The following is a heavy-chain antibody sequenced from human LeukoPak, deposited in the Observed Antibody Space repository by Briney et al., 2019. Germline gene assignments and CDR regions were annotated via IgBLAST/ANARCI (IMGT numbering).Heavy chain of an antibody. J-gene: IGHJ6*03. V-gene: IGHV4-4*07. CDR3: ARANWNYSNYYYYYYMDV. CDR1: GGSISSYY. Sequence: SETLSLTCTVSGGSISSYYWSWIRQPPGKGLEWIGRIYTSGSTYYNPSLKSRVTISVDTSKNQFSLKLSSVTAADTAVYYCARANWNYSNYYYYYYMDVWGKGTTVTVSS. CDR2: IYTSGST. D-gene: IGHD1-7*01.